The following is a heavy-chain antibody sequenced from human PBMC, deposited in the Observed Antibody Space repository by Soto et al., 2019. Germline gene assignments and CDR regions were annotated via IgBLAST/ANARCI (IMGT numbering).Heavy chain of an antibody. Sequence: SETLSLTCTVSGGSINSINYYWGWIRQPPGKGLEWIGSIYYSGSTYYNESLKSRVTMSVDTSKNQFSLKLNSVTAADSAVYYCERNNRGTYDYIFCFATWGQGTLVTVSS. J-gene: IGHJ5*02. CDR2: IYYSGST. CDR1: GGSINSINYY. V-gene: IGHV4-39*01. CDR3: ERNNRGTYDYIFCFAT. D-gene: IGHD3-16*01.